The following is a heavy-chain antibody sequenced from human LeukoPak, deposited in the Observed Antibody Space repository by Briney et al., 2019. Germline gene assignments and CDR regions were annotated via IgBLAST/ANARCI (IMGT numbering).Heavy chain of an antibody. Sequence: ASVKVSCKASGYTFTNYYMHWVRQAPGQGLEWMGIINPSGGSTGYAQKFQSRVTMTRDTSTGTVYMELSSLRSEDTAVYYCAREGSSATRNFDYWGQGTLVTVSS. CDR1: GYTFTNYY. J-gene: IGHJ4*02. CDR2: INPSGGST. CDR3: AREGSSATRNFDY. V-gene: IGHV1-46*01. D-gene: IGHD6-19*01.